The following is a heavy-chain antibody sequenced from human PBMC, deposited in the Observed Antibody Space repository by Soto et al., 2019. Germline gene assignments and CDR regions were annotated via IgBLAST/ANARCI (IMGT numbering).Heavy chain of an antibody. CDR2: IYPTDYDT. J-gene: IGHJ4*02. CDR1: GYSFTSFW. V-gene: IGHV5-51*01. CDR3: ARGGLSGSFDH. Sequence: PGESLKISCKGSGYSFTSFWIAWVRQMPGKGLEWMGIIYPTDYDTKYSPSFQGHVTISADMSISVAYLQWSSLKASDTAIYYCARGGLSGSFDHWGPGTLVTVSS. D-gene: IGHD5-12*01.